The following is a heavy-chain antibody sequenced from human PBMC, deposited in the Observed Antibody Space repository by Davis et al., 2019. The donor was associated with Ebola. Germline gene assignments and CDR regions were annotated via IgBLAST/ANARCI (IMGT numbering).Heavy chain of an antibody. D-gene: IGHD4-17*01. Sequence: AASVKVSCKASGGTFSSYTISWVRQAPGQGLEWMGRIIPILGIANYAQKFQGRVTITADKSTSTAYMELSSLRSEDTAVYYCARDTDYGDPPFDYWGQGTLVTVSS. CDR2: IIPILGIA. CDR1: GGTFSSYT. V-gene: IGHV1-69*04. CDR3: ARDTDYGDPPFDY. J-gene: IGHJ4*02.